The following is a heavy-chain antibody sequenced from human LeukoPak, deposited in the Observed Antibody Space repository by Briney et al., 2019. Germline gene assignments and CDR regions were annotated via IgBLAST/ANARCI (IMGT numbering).Heavy chain of an antibody. CDR3: ARALPATVYH. CDR1: GFTFNIHA. CDR2: ISSSSSYI. J-gene: IGHJ4*02. V-gene: IGHV3-21*01. Sequence: GGSLRLSCAASGFTFNIHAMTWGRQTPGKGLEWVSSISSSSSYIYYADSVKGRFTISRDNAKNSLYLQMNSLRAGDTAVYYCARALPATVYHWGQGTLVTVSS. D-gene: IGHD2-2*01.